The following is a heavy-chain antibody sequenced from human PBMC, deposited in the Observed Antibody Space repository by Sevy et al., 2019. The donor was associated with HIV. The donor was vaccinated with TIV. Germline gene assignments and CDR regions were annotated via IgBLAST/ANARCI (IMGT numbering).Heavy chain of an antibody. CDR2: ISYHGRDK. CDR1: GFSFNSFD. V-gene: IGHV3-30*18. D-gene: IGHD3-9*01. J-gene: IGHJ6*02. Sequence: GGSLRLSCTASGFSFNSFDMNWVRQAPGKGLEWVAVISYHGRDKFYAESVKGRSTISRDNSKNMLYLQMNSLRAEDTAVYYCAKDFTGYNGMDVWGQGTMVTVSS. CDR3: AKDFTGYNGMDV.